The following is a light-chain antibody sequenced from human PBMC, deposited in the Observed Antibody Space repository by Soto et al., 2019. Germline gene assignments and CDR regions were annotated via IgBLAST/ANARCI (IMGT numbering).Light chain of an antibody. CDR1: SSDVGGYNY. Sequence: QSALTQPPSASGYPGQSVTISCTGSSSDVGGYNYVFWYQQHPGKAPKLMIYEVSKRPSGVPDRLSGSKSGNTASLTVSGLQAEDEADYYCSSYGGSNTVVFGGGTKLTVL. J-gene: IGLJ2*01. CDR3: SSYGGSNTVV. CDR2: EVS. V-gene: IGLV2-8*01.